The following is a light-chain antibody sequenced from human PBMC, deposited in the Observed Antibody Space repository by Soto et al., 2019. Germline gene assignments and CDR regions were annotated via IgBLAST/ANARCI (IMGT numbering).Light chain of an antibody. CDR3: LQHNVFPRA. V-gene: IGKV1-17*01. J-gene: IGKJ5*01. Sequence: DNQMTQSPSSLSASVGDRVTITCRESQAIRHELAWYQQKPGQAPKRLIYGSYTLPSGVPLRFSGSGSGTEFTLTISSLEPEDFATYYCLQHNVFPRAFGQGTQV. CDR2: GSY. CDR1: QAIRHE.